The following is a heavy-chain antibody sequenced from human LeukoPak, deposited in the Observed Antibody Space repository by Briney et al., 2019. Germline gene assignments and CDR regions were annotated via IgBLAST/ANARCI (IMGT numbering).Heavy chain of an antibody. CDR2: INSDGSST. CDR3: ARTTSMTYVGDAFDI. J-gene: IGHJ3*02. V-gene: IGHV3-74*01. CDR1: GFTLSSYW. D-gene: IGHD1-26*01. Sequence: GGSLRLSCAASGFTLSSYWMHWVRQAPGKGLVWVSRINSDGSSTTYADSVKGRFTISRDNAKNTLYLQMNSLRAEDTAVYYCARTTSMTYVGDAFDIWGQGAMVSVSS.